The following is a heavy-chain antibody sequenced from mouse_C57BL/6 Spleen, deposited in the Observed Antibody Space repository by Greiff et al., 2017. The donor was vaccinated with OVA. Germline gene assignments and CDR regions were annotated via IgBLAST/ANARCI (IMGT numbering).Heavy chain of an antibody. CDR3: ARSWGIPLDY. Sequence: EVQLVESGGGLVQPGGSLSFSCAASGFTFTDYYLRWVRQPPGKELEWLGFIRNKANGYTTEYSASVKGRFTISRDNSQSILYLQMNALRAEDSATYYCARSWGIPLDYWGQGTTLTVAS. V-gene: IGHV7-3*01. J-gene: IGHJ2*01. CDR2: IRNKANGYTT. CDR1: GFTFTDYY.